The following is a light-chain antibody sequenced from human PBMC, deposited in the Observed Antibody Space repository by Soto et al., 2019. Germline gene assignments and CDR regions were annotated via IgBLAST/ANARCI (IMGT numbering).Light chain of an antibody. CDR3: STYAGSNNFGV. V-gene: IGLV2-8*01. Sequence: QSVLTQPPSSSGSPGQSVTISCTGTSSDVGGYNYVSWYQQHPGKAPKLMIYEVSKRPSGVPDRSSGSKSGNTASLTVSGLQAEAEPDYSCSTYAGSNNFGVFGTGTKVTAL. CDR2: EVS. CDR1: SSDVGGYNY. J-gene: IGLJ1*01.